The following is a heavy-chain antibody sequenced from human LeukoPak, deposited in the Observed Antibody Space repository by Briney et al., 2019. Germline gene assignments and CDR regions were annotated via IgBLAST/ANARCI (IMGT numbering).Heavy chain of an antibody. J-gene: IGHJ4*02. CDR1: GFTVSSNF. CDR2: IYTGGGT. V-gene: IGHV3-66*01. CDR3: ARISGFTLDY. D-gene: IGHD2-15*01. Sequence: QSGGSLRLSCAASGFTVSSNFMSWVRQAPGKGLEWVSVIYTGGGTYYADSVKGRFTISRDNSKNTLYLQMNSLRAEDTAVYYCARISGFTLDYWGQGTLVTVSS.